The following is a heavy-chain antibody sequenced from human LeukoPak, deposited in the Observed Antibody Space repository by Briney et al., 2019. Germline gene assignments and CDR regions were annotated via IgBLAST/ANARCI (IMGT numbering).Heavy chain of an antibody. Sequence: GGSLRLSCAASGFTFSNYGMNWVRQAPGKGLVWVSRIKYDGSTTYYADSVKGRFTISRDNAKNTLYLQMNSLRAEDTAIYYCAKSDWFDPWGQGTLVTVSS. V-gene: IGHV3-74*01. CDR3: AKSDWFDP. CDR2: IKYDGSTT. J-gene: IGHJ5*02. CDR1: GFTFSNYG.